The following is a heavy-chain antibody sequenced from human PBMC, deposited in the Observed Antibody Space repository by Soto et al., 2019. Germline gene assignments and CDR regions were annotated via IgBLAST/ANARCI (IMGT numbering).Heavy chain of an antibody. CDR2: IWYDGSNK. D-gene: IGHD6-25*01. CDR1: GFTFSSYG. Sequence: GGSLRLSCAASGFTFSSYGMHWVRQAPGKGLEWVAVIWYDGSNKYYADSVKGRFTISRDNSKNTLYLQMNSLRAEDTAVYYCAREYSSALDYYYYMDVWGKGTTVTVSS. J-gene: IGHJ6*03. CDR3: AREYSSALDYYYYMDV. V-gene: IGHV3-33*01.